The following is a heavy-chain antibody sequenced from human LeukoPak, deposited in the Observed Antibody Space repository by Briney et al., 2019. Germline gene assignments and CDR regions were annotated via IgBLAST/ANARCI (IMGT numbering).Heavy chain of an antibody. CDR2: IYSNGST. D-gene: IGHD4-17*01. J-gene: IGHJ6*02. CDR3: ARHVKATVTTYYGMDV. Sequence: PSETLSLTCIVSGGSLSSISYFWGWIRQPPGKGLEWIGLIYSNGSTYYNHTLRSRVTISVHPSKSQFYVKLDSVTAADTTLYYCARHVKATVTTYYGMDVWGPGPTVPVSS. V-gene: IGHV4-39*01. CDR1: GGSLSSISYF.